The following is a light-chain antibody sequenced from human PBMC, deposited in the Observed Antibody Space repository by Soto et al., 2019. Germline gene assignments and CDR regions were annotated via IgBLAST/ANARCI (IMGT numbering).Light chain of an antibody. Sequence: QPVLTQPPSVSGAPGQRVTISCTGSSSNIGAGYDVHWYQQLPGTAPKLLIYGNSNRPSGVPDRFSGSKSGTSASLAINGLQAEDEADYYCQSYDSSVVFGGGTKLTVL. CDR2: GNS. J-gene: IGLJ2*01. CDR3: QSYDSSVV. V-gene: IGLV1-40*01. CDR1: SSNIGAGYD.